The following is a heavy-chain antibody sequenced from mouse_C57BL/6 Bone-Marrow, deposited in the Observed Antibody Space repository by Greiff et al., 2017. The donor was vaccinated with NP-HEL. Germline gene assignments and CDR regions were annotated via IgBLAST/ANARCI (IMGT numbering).Heavy chain of an antibody. J-gene: IGHJ3*01. CDR1: GYTFTDYY. D-gene: IGHD2-5*01. V-gene: IGHV1-75*01. Sequence: QVQLKESGPELVKPGASVKISCKASGYTFTDYYINWVKQRPGQGLEWIGWIFPGSGSTYYNEKFKGKATLTVDNSSSTASMLLSSLTPEVSAVYVCARSPFYYSNYAWLAYWGQGTLVTVSA. CDR2: IFPGSGST. CDR3: ARSPFYYSNYAWLAY.